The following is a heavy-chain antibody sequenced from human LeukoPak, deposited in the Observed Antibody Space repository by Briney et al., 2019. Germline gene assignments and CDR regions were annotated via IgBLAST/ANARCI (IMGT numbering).Heavy chain of an antibody. Sequence: GRSLRLSCAASGFTFSTYGIRWVRQAPGKGLEWVAVIWNDGSNKYYADSVKGRFTISRDISKNTLHLQMNSLRAEDTAIYYCARGGIAASDIDYWGQGTLVTVSS. CDR2: IWNDGSNK. J-gene: IGHJ4*02. CDR3: ARGGIAASDIDY. D-gene: IGHD6-13*01. CDR1: GFTFSTYG. V-gene: IGHV3-33*01.